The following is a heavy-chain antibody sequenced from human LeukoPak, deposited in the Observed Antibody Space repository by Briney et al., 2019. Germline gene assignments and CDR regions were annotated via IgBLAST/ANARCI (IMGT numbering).Heavy chain of an antibody. CDR1: GGSISSGSYY. Sequence: SETLSLTCTVSGGSISSGSYYWSWIRQPAGKGLEWIGRIYTSGSTNYNPSLKSRVTISVDTSKNQFSLKLSSVTAADTAVYYCAREFSSGWNFDYWGQGTLVTVSS. CDR3: AREFSSGWNFDY. CDR2: IYTSGST. V-gene: IGHV4-61*02. D-gene: IGHD6-19*01. J-gene: IGHJ4*02.